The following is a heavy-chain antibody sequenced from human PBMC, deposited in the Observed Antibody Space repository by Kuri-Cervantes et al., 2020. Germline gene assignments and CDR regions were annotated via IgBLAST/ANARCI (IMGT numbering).Heavy chain of an antibody. V-gene: IGHV4-31*03. Sequence: SETLSLTCTVSGGSISSGGYYWSWIRQHPGKGLEWIGYIYYSGSTYYNPSLKSRVTISVDTSKNQFSLRLSSVTAADTAVYYCARGTRWLQEDYFDYWGQGTLVTVSS. CDR2: IYYSGST. J-gene: IGHJ4*02. D-gene: IGHD5-24*01. CDR3: ARGTRWLQEDYFDY. CDR1: GGSISSGGYY.